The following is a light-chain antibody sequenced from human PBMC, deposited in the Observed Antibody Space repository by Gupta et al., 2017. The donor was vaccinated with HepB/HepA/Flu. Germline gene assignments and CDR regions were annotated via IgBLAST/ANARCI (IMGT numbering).Light chain of an antibody. Sequence: SASGSPGQSVTISCTGTSSDVGGHNYVSWYQQHPGKAPKLMIYEVSKRPSGVPDRFSGSKSGNTASLTVSGLQAEDEADYYCSSYAGSNNLVFGGGTKLTVL. CDR2: EVS. V-gene: IGLV2-8*01. J-gene: IGLJ2*01. CDR1: SSDVGGHNY. CDR3: SSYAGSNNLV.